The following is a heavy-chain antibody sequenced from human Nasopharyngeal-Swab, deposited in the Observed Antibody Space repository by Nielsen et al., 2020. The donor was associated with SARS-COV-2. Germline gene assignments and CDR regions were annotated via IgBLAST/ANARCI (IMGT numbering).Heavy chain of an antibody. V-gene: IGHV3-33*01. CDR3: ARGYYYDSSGYPLDAFDF. J-gene: IGHJ3*01. CDR2: IWYDGSNK. D-gene: IGHD3-22*01. Sequence: GGSLRLSCAASGFTFSSYGMHWVRQAPGKGLEWVAVIWYDGSNKYYADSVKGRFTISRDNSKNTLYLQMNSLRAEDTAVYYCARGYYYDSSGYPLDAFDFWGQGTMVTVSS. CDR1: GFTFSSYG.